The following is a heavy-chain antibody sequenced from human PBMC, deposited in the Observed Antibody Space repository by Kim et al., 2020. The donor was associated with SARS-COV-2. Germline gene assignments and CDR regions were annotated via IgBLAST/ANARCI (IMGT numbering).Heavy chain of an antibody. V-gene: IGHV3-7*01. D-gene: IGHD3-16*01. Sequence: GGSLRLSCAASGFTFSSYWMSWVRQAPGKGLEWVANIKQDGSEKYYVDSVKGRFTISRDNAKNSLYLQMNSLRAEDTAVYYCARIDAGVAIMGIYYFDYWGQGTLVTVSS. CDR2: IKQDGSEK. CDR1: GFTFSSYW. J-gene: IGHJ4*02. CDR3: ARIDAGVAIMGIYYFDY.